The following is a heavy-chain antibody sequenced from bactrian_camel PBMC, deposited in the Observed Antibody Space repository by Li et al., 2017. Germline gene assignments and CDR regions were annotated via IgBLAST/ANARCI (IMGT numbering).Heavy chain of an antibody. D-gene: IGHD8*01. CDR2: IDTTGMP. CDR1: GVAYSSYC. V-gene: IGHV3S53*01. CDR3: AAERRFGCWSQFVVRFDY. Sequence: HVQLVESGGGSVQAGGSLRLSCVVSGVAYSSYCMAWFRQIPGRKREGVAAIDTTGMPTYTYSVKDRFTISKDNVKNTLYLQMSSLKPEDTAMYYCAAERRFGCWSQFVVRFDYRGQGTQVTVS. J-gene: IGHJ4*01.